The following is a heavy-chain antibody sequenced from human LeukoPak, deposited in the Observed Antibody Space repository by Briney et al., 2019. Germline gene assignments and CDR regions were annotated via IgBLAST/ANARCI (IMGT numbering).Heavy chain of an antibody. CDR2: IYPGDSDT. CDR1: AYRFSNYW. CDR3: ARQAGATDFDY. Sequence: GESLKISCKGSAYRFSNYWIGWVRQMPGKGLEWMGIIYPGDSDTKYSPSFRGQVTISVDKSISTAYLQWSSLKASDTAMYYCARQAGATDFDYWGQGTLVTASS. J-gene: IGHJ4*02. D-gene: IGHD1-26*01. V-gene: IGHV5-51*01.